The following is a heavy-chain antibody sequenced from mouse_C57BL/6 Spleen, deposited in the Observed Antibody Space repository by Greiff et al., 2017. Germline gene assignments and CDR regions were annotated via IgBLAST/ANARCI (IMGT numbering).Heavy chain of an antibody. CDR3: ARLRYPYYAMDY. CDR2: ISDGGSYT. V-gene: IGHV5-4*03. Sequence: EVKLVESGGGLVKPGGSLKLSCAASGFTFSSYAMSWVRQTPEKRLEWVATISDGGSYTYYPDNVKGRFPISRDNAKNNLYLQMSHLKSEDTAMYYCARLRYPYYAMDYWGQGTSVTVSS. CDR1: GFTFSSYA. D-gene: IGHD1-1*01. J-gene: IGHJ4*01.